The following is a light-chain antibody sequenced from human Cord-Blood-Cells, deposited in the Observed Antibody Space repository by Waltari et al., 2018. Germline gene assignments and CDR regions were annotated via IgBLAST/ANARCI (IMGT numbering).Light chain of an antibody. V-gene: IGKV1-33*01. J-gene: IGKJ3*01. CDR2: DAS. Sequence: DIQMTQSPSSMSASVGDIVTITCQASQDISNYLNWYQQQPGKAPKLLIYDASNLETGVPSRFSGSGSGTDFTFTISSLQPEDIATYYCQQYDNLFTFGPGTKVDIK. CDR3: QQYDNLFT. CDR1: QDISNY.